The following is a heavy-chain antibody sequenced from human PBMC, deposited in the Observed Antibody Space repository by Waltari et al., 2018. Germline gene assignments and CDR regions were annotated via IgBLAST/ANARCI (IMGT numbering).Heavy chain of an antibody. J-gene: IGHJ5*02. Sequence: EVQLVESGGGLVQPGGSLRLSCAASGFTFSSYWMSWVRLAPGKGLEVVGRIKSKTDGGTTDYAAPVKGRFTISRDESKNTLYLQMNSLKTEDTAVYYCTTDSHSEIRFDPWGQGTLVTVSS. CDR1: GFTFSSYW. V-gene: IGHV3-15*01. CDR2: IKSKTDGGTT. CDR3: TTDSHSEIRFDP.